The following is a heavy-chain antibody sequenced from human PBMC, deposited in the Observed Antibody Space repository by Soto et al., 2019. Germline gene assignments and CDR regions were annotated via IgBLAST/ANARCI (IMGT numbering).Heavy chain of an antibody. CDR1: GFSLTTSGEA. V-gene: IGHV2-5*02. J-gene: IGHJ6*03. D-gene: IGHD3-10*01. Sequence: QITLKESGPTLVKPTQTLTLTCTFSGFSLTTSGEAVGWIRQPQGKDLEWLALIYWDDDKRSSPSLKSRLTITKDTSKNQVVLTLTNMDPVDTATYYCAHIPGSGQLLYSYYYYMDVWGKGTTVTVSS. CDR2: IYWDDDK. CDR3: AHIPGSGQLLYSYYYYMDV.